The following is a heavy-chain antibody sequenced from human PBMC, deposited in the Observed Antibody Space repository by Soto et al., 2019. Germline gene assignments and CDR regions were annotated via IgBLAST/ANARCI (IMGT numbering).Heavy chain of an antibody. CDR1: GFTFSSYG. V-gene: IGHV3-33*01. Sequence: GGSLRLSCAASGFTFSSYGMHWVRQAPGKGLEWVAVIWYDGSNKYYADSVKGRFTISRDNSKNTLYLQMNSLRAEDTAVYYCAGGMEPRDGSGMDVWGQGTTVTVSS. CDR3: AGGMEPRDGSGMDV. CDR2: IWYDGSNK. J-gene: IGHJ6*02. D-gene: IGHD1-26*01.